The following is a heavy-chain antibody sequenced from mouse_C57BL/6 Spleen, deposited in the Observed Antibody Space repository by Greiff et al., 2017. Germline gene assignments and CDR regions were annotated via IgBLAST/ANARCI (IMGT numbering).Heavy chain of an antibody. J-gene: IGHJ4*01. CDR2: IHPNSGST. CDR3: ARAYSNYEGYYAMDY. Sequence: VQLQQPGAELVKPGASVKLSCTASGYTFTSYWMHWVKQRPGQGLEWIGMIHPNSGSTNYHEKFKSKATLTVDKSSSTAYMQLSSLTSEDSAVYYCARAYSNYEGYYAMDYWGQGTSVTVSS. V-gene: IGHV1-64*01. D-gene: IGHD2-5*01. CDR1: GYTFTSYW.